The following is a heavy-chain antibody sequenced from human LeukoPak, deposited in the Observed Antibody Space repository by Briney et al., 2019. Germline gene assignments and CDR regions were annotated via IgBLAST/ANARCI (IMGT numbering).Heavy chain of an antibody. D-gene: IGHD5-12*01. CDR2: IKSKTDGGTT. J-gene: IGHJ6*04. Sequence: GGSLRLSCAASGFTFSNAWMSWVRQAPGKGLEWVGRIKSKTDGGTTDYAAPVKGRFTISRDDSKNTLYLQMNSLKTEDTAVYYCTTASGYAWYYYYYHGMDVWGKGTTVTVSS. V-gene: IGHV3-15*01. CDR3: TTASGYAWYYYYYHGMDV. CDR1: GFTFSNAW.